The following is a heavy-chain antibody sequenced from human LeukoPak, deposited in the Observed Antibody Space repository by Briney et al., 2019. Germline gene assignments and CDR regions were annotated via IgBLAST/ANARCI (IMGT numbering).Heavy chain of an antibody. V-gene: IGHV3-30*18. CDR1: GFTFSSYG. D-gene: IGHD1-26*01. Sequence: GRSLRLSCAASGFTFSSYGMHWVRQAPGKGLEWVAVISYDGSNKYYADSVKGRFTISRDNSKNTLYLQMNSLRAEDTAVYYCAKGRSYGKFDAFDIWGQGTMVTVSS. CDR3: AKGRSYGKFDAFDI. J-gene: IGHJ3*02. CDR2: ISYDGSNK.